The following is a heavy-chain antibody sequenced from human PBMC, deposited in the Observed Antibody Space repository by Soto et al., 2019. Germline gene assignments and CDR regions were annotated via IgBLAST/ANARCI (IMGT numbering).Heavy chain of an antibody. CDR1: GFTFSSYS. CDR3: ARGGGSHAHPPDY. J-gene: IGHJ4*02. D-gene: IGHD1-26*01. V-gene: IGHV3-21*01. Sequence: GGSLRLSCAASGFTFSSYSMNWVRQAPGKGLEWVSSISSSSSYIYYADSVKGRFTISRDNAKNSLYLQMNSLRAEDTAVYYCARGGGSHAHPPDYWGQGTLVTVSS. CDR2: ISSSSSYI.